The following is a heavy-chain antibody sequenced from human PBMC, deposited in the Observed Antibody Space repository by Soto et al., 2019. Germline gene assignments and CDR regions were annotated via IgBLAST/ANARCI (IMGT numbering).Heavy chain of an antibody. J-gene: IGHJ4*02. CDR2: MNPYTGKA. Sequence: QVQLVQSGAEVKKPGASVKVSCKASGYTFTTYDINWVRQAPGQGLEWMGWMNPYTGKAGSAQKFQGRVTMTRANSRSTSEVVLSGPRSEDAAVYCCARRNKPSSRNFLDYWSQGTLVSVS. CDR1: GYTFTTYD. CDR3: ARRNKPSSRNFLDY. V-gene: IGHV1-8*01. D-gene: IGHD1-1*01.